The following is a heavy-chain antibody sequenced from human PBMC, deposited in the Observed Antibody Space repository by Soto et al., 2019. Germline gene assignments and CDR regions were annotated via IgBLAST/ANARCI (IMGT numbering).Heavy chain of an antibody. CDR3: AKDHRRIAVAAPLGP. Sequence: QVQLVESGGGVVQPGRSLRLSCAASGFTFSSYGMHWVRQAPGKGLEWVAVISYDGSNKYYADSVKGRFTISRHNSKNTLYLQMNSMRAEDTAVYYCAKDHRRIAVAAPLGPWGQGTLVTVSS. V-gene: IGHV3-30*18. J-gene: IGHJ5*02. D-gene: IGHD6-19*01. CDR1: GFTFSSYG. CDR2: ISYDGSNK.